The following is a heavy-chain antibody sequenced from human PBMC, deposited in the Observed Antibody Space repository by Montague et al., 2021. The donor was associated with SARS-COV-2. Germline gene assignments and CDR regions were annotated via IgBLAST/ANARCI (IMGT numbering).Heavy chain of an antibody. V-gene: IGHV6-1*01. Sequence: CAISGDSVSSNSAAWKWIRQSPSRGLEWLGRTYYRYKWHNDYEESVKSRVTINPDTSKNQISLQLNSVTPEDTAVYYCARGSQVGSWPPTDSGMDVWGQGTKVTVSS. CDR3: ARGSQVGSWPPTDSGMDV. CDR2: TYYRYKWHN. J-gene: IGHJ6*02. CDR1: GDSVSSNSAA. D-gene: IGHD6-13*01.